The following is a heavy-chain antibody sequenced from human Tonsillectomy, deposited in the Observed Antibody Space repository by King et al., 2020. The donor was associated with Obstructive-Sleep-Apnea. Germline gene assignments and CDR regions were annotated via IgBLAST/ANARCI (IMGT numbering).Heavy chain of an antibody. CDR2: IYYSGST. V-gene: IGHV4-39*07. Sequence: LQLQESGPGLVKPSETLSLTCSVSGDSISSSSYYWGWIRQPPGKGLEWIGSIYYSGSTYYNPSLKSRVTISVDTSKNQFSLKLSSVTAADTAVYFCVRAMEDFLYYYDSSGQKFDYWGQGSLVTVSS. CDR1: GDSISSSSYY. J-gene: IGHJ4*02. CDR3: VRAMEDFLYYYDSSGQKFDY. D-gene: IGHD3-22*01.